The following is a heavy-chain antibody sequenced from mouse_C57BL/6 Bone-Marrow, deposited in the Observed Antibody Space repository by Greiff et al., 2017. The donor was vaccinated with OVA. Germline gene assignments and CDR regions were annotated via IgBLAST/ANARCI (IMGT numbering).Heavy chain of an antibody. V-gene: IGHV1-74*01. J-gene: IGHJ2*01. Sequence: VQLQQPGAELVKPGASVKVSCKASGYTFTSYWMHWVKQRPGQGLEWIGRIHPSDSDTNYNQKFKGKATLTVDKSSSTAYMQLSSLTSEDSAVYYCATGTAQATGYFDYWGQGTTLTVSS. CDR2: IHPSDSDT. CDR3: ATGTAQATGYFDY. CDR1: GYTFTSYW. D-gene: IGHD3-2*02.